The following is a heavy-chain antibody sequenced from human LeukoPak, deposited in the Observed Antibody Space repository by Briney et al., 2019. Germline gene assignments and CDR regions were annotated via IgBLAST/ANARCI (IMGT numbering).Heavy chain of an antibody. CDR3: AKDSYYYGSGSLFYYYYYMDV. D-gene: IGHD3-10*01. J-gene: IGHJ6*03. CDR2: IIPIFGTA. V-gene: IGHV1-69*06. CDR1: GGTFSSYA. Sequence: ASVKVSCKASGGTFSSYAISWVRQAPGQGLEWMGGIIPIFGTANYAQKFQGRVTITADKSTSTAYMELSSLRSEDTAVYYCAKDSYYYGSGSLFYYYYYMDVWGKGTTVTISS.